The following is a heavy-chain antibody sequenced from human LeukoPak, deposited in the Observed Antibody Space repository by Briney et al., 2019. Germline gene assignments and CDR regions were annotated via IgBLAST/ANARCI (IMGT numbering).Heavy chain of an antibody. CDR3: ARDQAVARNWFDP. D-gene: IGHD6-19*01. V-gene: IGHV1-46*01. CDR2: INPSGGST. Sequence: ASVEVSCKASGYTFTSYYMHWVRQAPGQGLEWMGIINPSGGSTSYAQKFQDRVTMTRDTSTSTVYMELSSLRSEDTAVYYCARDQAVARNWFDPWGQGTLVTVSS. J-gene: IGHJ5*02. CDR1: GYTFTSYY.